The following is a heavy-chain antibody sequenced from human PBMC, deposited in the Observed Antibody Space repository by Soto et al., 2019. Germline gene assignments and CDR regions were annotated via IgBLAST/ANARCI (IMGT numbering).Heavy chain of an antibody. Sequence: QLQLQESGPGLVKPSETLSLTCTVSGGSIGSSSNYWAWIRQPPGKGLEWIGRIYYSGLTYYNPSLKSRVTISGGTSKSQFALRLSSVTAADTAVYYYARQTSDSAGYYVFDYWGQGTLVTVSS. CDR2: IYYSGLT. CDR1: GGSIGSSSNY. CDR3: ARQTSDSAGYYVFDY. J-gene: IGHJ4*02. V-gene: IGHV4-39*01. D-gene: IGHD3-22*01.